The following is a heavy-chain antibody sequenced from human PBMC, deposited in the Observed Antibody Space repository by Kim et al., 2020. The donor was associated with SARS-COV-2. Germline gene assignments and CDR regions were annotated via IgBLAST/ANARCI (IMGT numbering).Heavy chain of an antibody. V-gene: IGHV3-7*03. CDR1: GFTLSSYG. Sequence: GGSLRLSCAASGFTLSSYGMTWVRQAPGKGLEWVADIKDDGGDKYYVDSVKGRFTISRDNAKNTLYLQMNSLRAEDTAVYYCGGQVWGPGTPVTV. CDR3: GGQV. CDR2: IKDDGGDK. J-gene: IGHJ6*02.